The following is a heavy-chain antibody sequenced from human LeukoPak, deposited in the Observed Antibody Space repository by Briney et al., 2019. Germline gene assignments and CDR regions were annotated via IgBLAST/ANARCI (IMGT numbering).Heavy chain of an antibody. J-gene: IGHJ6*03. Sequence: PGGSLRLSCAASGFTFDDYAMHWVRQAPGKGLEWVSGITWNSDNIEYADSVKGRFTISRDNAKNSLYLQMNSLRAEDIALYYCAKGGGGRLIYYYYMDVWGKRTTVTVSS. CDR1: GFTFDDYA. V-gene: IGHV3-9*03. D-gene: IGHD3-16*01. CDR3: AKGGGGRLIYYYYMDV. CDR2: ITWNSDNI.